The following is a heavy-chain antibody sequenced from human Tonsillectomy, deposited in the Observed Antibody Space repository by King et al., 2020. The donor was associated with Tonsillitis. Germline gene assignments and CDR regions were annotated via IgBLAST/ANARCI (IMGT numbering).Heavy chain of an antibody. Sequence: VQLVESGGGLVQPGGSLRLSCAASGFTVSFNYMSWVRQAPGTGREWVSVIYSGGSTYYADSVKGRFSISRDNSKNTLFLKMNSLRAEDTAVYYCARDPAASASFDYWGQGTLVTVSS. J-gene: IGHJ4*02. CDR1: GFTVSFNY. CDR2: IYSGGST. V-gene: IGHV3-66*01. D-gene: IGHD6-13*01. CDR3: ARDPAASASFDY.